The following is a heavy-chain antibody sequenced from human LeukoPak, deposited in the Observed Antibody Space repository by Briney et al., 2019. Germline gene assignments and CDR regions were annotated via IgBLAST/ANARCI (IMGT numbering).Heavy chain of an antibody. D-gene: IGHD5-18*01. CDR1: GYTFTNYW. Sequence: GESLKTSCKGSGYTFTNYWIGWVRQMPGKGLEWMGIIYAGDSDTRYSPSLQGQVTISADKSISTAYLQWSSLKASDTAMYYCARPRGYSYGPFDYWGQGTLVTVSS. V-gene: IGHV5-51*01. J-gene: IGHJ4*02. CDR3: ARPRGYSYGPFDY. CDR2: IYAGDSDT.